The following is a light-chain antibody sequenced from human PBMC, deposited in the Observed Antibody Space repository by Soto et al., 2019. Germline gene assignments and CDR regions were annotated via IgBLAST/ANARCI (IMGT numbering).Light chain of an antibody. Sequence: EIVLTQSPGTLSFSPGERATLSCRASQSVTSSYLAWYQQRPGQAPRLVIYGASSRVTGIPDRFSGSGSGTDFTLTISSLEPEDFAVYYCQQYGSSPYTFGQGTKLEI. CDR3: QQYGSSPYT. J-gene: IGKJ2*01. CDR2: GAS. V-gene: IGKV3-20*01. CDR1: QSVTSSY.